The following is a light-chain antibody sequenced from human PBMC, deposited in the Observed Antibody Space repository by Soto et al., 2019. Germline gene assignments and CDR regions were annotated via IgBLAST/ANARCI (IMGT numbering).Light chain of an antibody. Sequence: QSVLTQPPSVSAAPGQKVTISCSGGSSNIGKNYVSWYQRLPGTAPKLLIYDNGKRPSGLPDRLSGSKSGTSATLGITGLQTGDEADYYCGAWDSSLSAVVFGTGTKLTVL. CDR1: SSNIGKNY. CDR3: GAWDSSLSAVV. CDR2: DNG. V-gene: IGLV1-51*01. J-gene: IGLJ1*01.